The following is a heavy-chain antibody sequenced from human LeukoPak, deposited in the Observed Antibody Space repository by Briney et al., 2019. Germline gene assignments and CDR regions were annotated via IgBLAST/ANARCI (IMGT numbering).Heavy chain of an antibody. V-gene: IGHV4-59*01. D-gene: IGHD3-10*01. CDR3: ARNGGSGSPWWFDP. Sequence: PSETLSLTCTVSGGSISSYYWSWIRQPPGKGLEWIGYVYYSGSTNYNPSLKSRVTIPVDTSKNQFSLKLSSVTAADTAVYYCARNGGSGSPWWFDPWGQGTLVTVSS. CDR2: VYYSGST. J-gene: IGHJ5*02. CDR1: GGSISSYY.